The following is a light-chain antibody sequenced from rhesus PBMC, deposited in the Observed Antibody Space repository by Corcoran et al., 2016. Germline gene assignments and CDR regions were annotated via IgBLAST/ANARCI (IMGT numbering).Light chain of an antibody. CDR2: WAS. CDR3: QQYYSTPFT. V-gene: IGKV4-1*01. J-gene: IGKJ3*01. CDR1: QSLLYSSNNKNY. Sequence: DIVMTQSPDSLAVSLGERVTITCKSSQSLLYSSNNKNYLAWSQQKAGQAPKLLIYWASTRESGVPNRFSGSGSGTDFTLTISGLQAEDVALYYCQQYYSTPFTFGPGTKLDIK.